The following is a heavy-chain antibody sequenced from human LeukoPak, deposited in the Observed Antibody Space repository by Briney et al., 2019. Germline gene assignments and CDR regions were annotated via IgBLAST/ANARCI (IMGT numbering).Heavy chain of an antibody. V-gene: IGHV3-33*06. CDR1: GFTFSSYG. D-gene: IGHD3-22*01. CDR3: AKDLDYYDSSGSDY. J-gene: IGHJ4*02. CDR2: IWYDGSNK. Sequence: GGSLRLSCAASGFTFSSYGMHWVRQAPGKGLEWVAVIWYDGSNKYYADSVKGRFTISRGNSKNTLYLQMNSLRAEDTAVYYCAKDLDYYDSSGSDYWGQGTLVTVSS.